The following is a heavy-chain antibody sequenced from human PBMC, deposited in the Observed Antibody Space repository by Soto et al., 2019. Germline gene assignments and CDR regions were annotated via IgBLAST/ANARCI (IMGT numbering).Heavy chain of an antibody. J-gene: IGHJ6*02. CDR1: GFTFSSYG. CDR3: ARDMDIVATTPRGGGMDV. V-gene: IGHV3-33*01. Sequence: QVQLVESGGGVVQPGRSLRLSCAASGFTFSSYGMHWVRQAPGKGLEWVAVIWYDGSNKYYADSVKGRFTISRDNSKNTLYLQMNSLRAEDTAVYYCARDMDIVATTPRGGGMDVWGQGTTVTVSS. CDR2: IWYDGSNK. D-gene: IGHD5-12*01.